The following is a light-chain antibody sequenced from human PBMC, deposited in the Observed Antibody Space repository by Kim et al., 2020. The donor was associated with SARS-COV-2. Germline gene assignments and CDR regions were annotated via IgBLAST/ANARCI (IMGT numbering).Light chain of an antibody. CDR3: QQYGTSPTT. Sequence: PGERATLSCRASLTVASNYLAWYQQRPGQAPRLLISGASTRATGIPDRFSGSGSGTDFTLTITRLEPEDFAVYYCQQYGTSPTTFGGGTKVDIK. J-gene: IGKJ4*01. CDR2: GAS. CDR1: LTVASNY. V-gene: IGKV3-20*01.